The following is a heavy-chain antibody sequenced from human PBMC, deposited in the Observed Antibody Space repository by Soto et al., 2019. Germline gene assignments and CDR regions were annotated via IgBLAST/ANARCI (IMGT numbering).Heavy chain of an antibody. J-gene: IGHJ4*02. V-gene: IGHV4-34*01. CDR2: INHSGST. CDR1: GGSFSGYY. CDR3: ARGFLDTAMVNPYYFDY. D-gene: IGHD5-18*01. Sequence: PSETLSLTCAVYGGSFSGYYWSWIRQPPGKGLEWIGEINHSGSTNYNPSLKSRVTISVDTSKNQFSLKLSSVTAADTAVYYCARGFLDTAMVNPYYFDYWGQGTLVTVSS.